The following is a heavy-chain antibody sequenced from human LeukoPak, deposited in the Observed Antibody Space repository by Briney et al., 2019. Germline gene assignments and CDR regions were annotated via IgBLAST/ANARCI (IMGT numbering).Heavy chain of an antibody. J-gene: IGHJ4*02. Sequence: GGSLRLSCEASGFTFSTYSMNWVRQAPGKGLEWVSSIGSSSSYTYYADSVKGRFTISRDNAKNSLYLQMNSLRVEDTAVYYCAGGLGDWGQGTLVTVSS. CDR3: AGGLGD. D-gene: IGHD3-10*01. CDR2: IGSSSSYT. CDR1: GFTFSTYS. V-gene: IGHV3-21*06.